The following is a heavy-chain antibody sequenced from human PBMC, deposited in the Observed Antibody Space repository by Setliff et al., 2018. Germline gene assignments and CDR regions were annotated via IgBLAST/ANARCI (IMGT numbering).Heavy chain of an antibody. CDR1: GYTFTGYY. CDR2: FDPDDGET. CDR3: VRGSGPRVVVAMPFDY. Sequence: ASVKVSCKASGYTFTGYYFHWVRQAPGKGLEWMGGFDPDDGETVYAQKFQDRVTITADTSTGTAYLELRSLTSDDTAVYYCVRGSGPRVVVAMPFDYWGQGTPVTVSS. V-gene: IGHV1-24*01. D-gene: IGHD2-2*01. J-gene: IGHJ4*02.